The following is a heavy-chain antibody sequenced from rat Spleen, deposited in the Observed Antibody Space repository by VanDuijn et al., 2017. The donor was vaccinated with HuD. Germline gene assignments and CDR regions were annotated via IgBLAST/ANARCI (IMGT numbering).Heavy chain of an antibody. CDR3: ATQSIIRVPLFDY. D-gene: IGHD4-3*01. CDR2: ISYEGSSP. CDR1: GFTFSNYY. V-gene: IGHV5-22*01. Sequence: EVQLVETGGGLVQPGRSLKLSCAASGFTFSNYYMAWVRQAPKKGLEWVASISYEGSSPYYGDSVKGRFTISRDNAKSTLYLQMNSLRSEDTATYYCATQSIIRVPLFDYWGQGVMVTVSS. J-gene: IGHJ2*01.